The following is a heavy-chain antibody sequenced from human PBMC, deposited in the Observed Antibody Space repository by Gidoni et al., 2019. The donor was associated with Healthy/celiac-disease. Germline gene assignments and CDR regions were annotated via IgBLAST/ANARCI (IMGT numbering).Heavy chain of an antibody. J-gene: IGHJ4*02. D-gene: IGHD1-7*01. CDR1: GFSLSTSGVG. CDR2: IYWNDDK. Sequence: QITLKESGPTLVKPTQTLTLTCTFSGFSLSTSGVGVGWIRQPPGKALEWLVLIYWNDDKRYSPSLKSRLTITKDTSKNQVVLTMTNMDPVDTATYYCAHRKGALVLGTIAFDYWGQGTLVTVSS. V-gene: IGHV2-5*01. CDR3: AHRKGALVLGTIAFDY.